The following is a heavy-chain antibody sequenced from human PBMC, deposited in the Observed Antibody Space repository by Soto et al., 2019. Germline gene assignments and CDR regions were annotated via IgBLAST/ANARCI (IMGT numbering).Heavy chain of an antibody. Sequence: SETLSLTCAVYGGSFSGYYWSWIRQPPGKGLEWIGEINHSGSTNYNPSLKSRVTISVDTSKNQFSLKLSSVTAADTAVYYCARGRIQCTNGVCYPPWFDPWGQETLVTVSS. CDR2: INHSGST. J-gene: IGHJ5*02. V-gene: IGHV4-34*01. CDR1: GGSFSGYY. D-gene: IGHD2-8*01. CDR3: ARGRIQCTNGVCYPPWFDP.